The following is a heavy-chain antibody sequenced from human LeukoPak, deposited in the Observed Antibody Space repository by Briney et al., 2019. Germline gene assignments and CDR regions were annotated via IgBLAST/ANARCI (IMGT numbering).Heavy chain of an antibody. J-gene: IGHJ4*02. CDR1: GFIFSGYW. Sequence: GGSLRLSCAASGFIFSGYWMTWVRQAPGKGLEWVANIKQDASEKYYVDSVKGRFTISRDNAKNSLFLQMNSLRAEDTAVYYCARDRAGVAARPTYFDYWGQGTLVTVSS. CDR3: ARDRAGVAARPTYFDY. V-gene: IGHV3-7*01. CDR2: IKQDASEK. D-gene: IGHD6-6*01.